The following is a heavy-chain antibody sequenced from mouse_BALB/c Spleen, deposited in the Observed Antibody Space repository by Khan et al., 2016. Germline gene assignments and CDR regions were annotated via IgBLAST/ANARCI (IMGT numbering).Heavy chain of an antibody. CDR3: ARDDQDFDAWFAS. V-gene: IGHV2-9*02. CDR2: IWAGGST. Sequence: QVQLKESGPGLVAPSQSLSTTCTVSGFSLTNSGVHWVRQPPRKGLDWLGVIWAGGSTDYNSALMSRLSITRDTTQNQVFLKMNSLQTDDTAMYYCARDDQDFDAWFASWGQGTLLTVSA. CDR1: GFSLTNSG. J-gene: IGHJ3*01.